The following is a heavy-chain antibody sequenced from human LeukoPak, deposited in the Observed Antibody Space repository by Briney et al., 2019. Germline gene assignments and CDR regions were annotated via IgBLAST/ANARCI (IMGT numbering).Heavy chain of an antibody. J-gene: IGHJ5*02. Sequence: SVKVSCKASGGTSSSYAISWVRQAPGQGLEWMGGIIPIFGTANYAQKFQGRVTITADESTSTAYMELSSLRSEDTAVYYCASRYCSGGSCYSASEESWFDPWGQGTLVTVSS. CDR2: IIPIFGTA. D-gene: IGHD2-15*01. V-gene: IGHV1-69*13. CDR3: ASRYCSGGSCYSASEESWFDP. CDR1: GGTSSSYA.